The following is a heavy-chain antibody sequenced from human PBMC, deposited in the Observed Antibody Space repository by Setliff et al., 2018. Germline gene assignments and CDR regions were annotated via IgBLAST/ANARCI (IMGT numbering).Heavy chain of an antibody. CDR1: GDSISTGINY. D-gene: IGHD3-10*01. V-gene: IGHV4-61*09. CDR2: IDRSGNT. J-gene: IGHJ4*02. Sequence: TLSLTCTVSGDSISTGINYWSWIRQPAGKGLEWIGHIDRSGNTNFNPSLKSRVTISGDRSKNQFSLELSSVTAADTAVYYCARSLGSGSYYGSRPFHSDYWGQGILVTVPQ. CDR3: ARSLGSGSYYGSRPFHSDY.